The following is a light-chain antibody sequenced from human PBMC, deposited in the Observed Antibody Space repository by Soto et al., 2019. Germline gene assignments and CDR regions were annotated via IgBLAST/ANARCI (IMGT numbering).Light chain of an antibody. CDR3: QQYIDSPT. Sequence: EIVMTQSPATLSVSPGERATLSCRASRSVNSNLAWYQQKPGQAPCLLIYGASTRATGIPATFSGSGSGTEFTLTISSLQSEDFAVYYCQQYIDSPTFG. J-gene: IGKJ1*01. V-gene: IGKV3D-15*01. CDR1: RSVNSN. CDR2: GAS.